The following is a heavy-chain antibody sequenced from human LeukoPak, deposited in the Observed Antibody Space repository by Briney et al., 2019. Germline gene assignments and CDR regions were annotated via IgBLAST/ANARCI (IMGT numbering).Heavy chain of an antibody. CDR3: AKDPRKLVAATGAEYFQH. D-gene: IGHD2-15*01. J-gene: IGHJ1*01. V-gene: IGHV3-30*18. CDR1: GFTFSSYG. CDR2: ISYDGSNK. Sequence: ERSLRLSCAASGFTFSSYGMHWVRQAPGKGLEWVAVISYDGSNKYYADSVKGRFTISRDNSKNTLYLQMNSLRAEDTAVYYCAKDPRKLVAATGAEYFQHWGQGTLVTVSS.